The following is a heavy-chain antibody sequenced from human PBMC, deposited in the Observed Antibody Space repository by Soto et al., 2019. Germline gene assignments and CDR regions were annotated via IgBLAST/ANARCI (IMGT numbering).Heavy chain of an antibody. CDR3: AKGSSNSRPYYFDY. CDR1: GFTFSTYV. J-gene: IGHJ4*02. D-gene: IGHD2-2*01. Sequence: EVQLLESGGGLVQPGGSLRLSCAASGFTFSTYVMSWVRQAPGQGLEWVSAITGGADDTYNADSVRGRFTISRDNSKNPQYLQMNRLGAEDTAVSYCAKGSSNSRPYYFDYWGQGTLVTVSS. V-gene: IGHV3-23*01. CDR2: ITGGADDT.